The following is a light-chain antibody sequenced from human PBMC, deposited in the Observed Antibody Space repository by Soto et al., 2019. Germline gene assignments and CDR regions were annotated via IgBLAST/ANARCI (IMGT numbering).Light chain of an antibody. Sequence: EIGMTQSPGTLSLSPGEGATLSCRASRSINSNFLAWYQQKPGQAPRLLIYGASSRATGIPDRFSGSGSGTDFTLTISRLEPEDFAVYYCQQYGSSRITFGQGTRLEIK. V-gene: IGKV3-20*01. CDR3: QQYGSSRIT. J-gene: IGKJ5*01. CDR1: RSINSNF. CDR2: GAS.